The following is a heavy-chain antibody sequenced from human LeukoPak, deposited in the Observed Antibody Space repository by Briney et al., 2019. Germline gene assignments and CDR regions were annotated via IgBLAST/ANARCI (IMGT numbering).Heavy chain of an antibody. Sequence: PSETLSLTCTVSGGSISGYYWGWVRQPPGKGLECFGTIHYSGNTNYNPSLKSRVTMSVDTSKNQFSPRLTSVTAADTAVYYCARLRDLYNVFEYWGQGALVTVSS. CDR2: IHYSGNT. V-gene: IGHV4-59*08. D-gene: IGHD3-16*01. CDR3: ARLRDLYNVFEY. J-gene: IGHJ4*02. CDR1: GGSISGYY.